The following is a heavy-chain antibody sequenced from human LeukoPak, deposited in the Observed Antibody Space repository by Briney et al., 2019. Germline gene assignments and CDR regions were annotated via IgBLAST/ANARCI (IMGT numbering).Heavy chain of an antibody. CDR3: ARSARYSSSWYPYSRYGMDV. Sequence: PGGSLRLSCAASGFTFSSYGMHWVRQAPGKGLEWVAVIWYDGSNKYCADSVKGRFTISRDNSKNTLYLQMNSLRAEDTAVYYCARSARYSSSWYPYSRYGMDVWGQGTTVTVSS. CDR2: IWYDGSNK. J-gene: IGHJ6*02. CDR1: GFTFSSYG. D-gene: IGHD6-13*01. V-gene: IGHV3-33*01.